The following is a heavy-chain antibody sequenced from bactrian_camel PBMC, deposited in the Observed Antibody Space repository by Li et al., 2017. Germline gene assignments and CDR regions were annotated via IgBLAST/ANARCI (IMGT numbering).Heavy chain of an antibody. Sequence: VQLVESGGGLVQRGGSLRLSCAASGFSFVSYGMSWVRQAPGKGLEWVSTINSGVGSTYYADSVKGRFTISRDNAKNTLYLQLNSLKTEDMATYYCTVANYGDSAMNYWGQGTQVTVS. CDR3: TVANYGDSAMNY. D-gene: IGHD5*01. V-gene: IGHV3S40*01. CDR1: GFSFVSYG. J-gene: IGHJ4*01. CDR2: INSGVGST.